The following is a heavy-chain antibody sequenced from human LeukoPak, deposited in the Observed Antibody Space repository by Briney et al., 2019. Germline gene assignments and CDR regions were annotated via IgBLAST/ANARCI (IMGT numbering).Heavy chain of an antibody. D-gene: IGHD6-19*01. CDR3: EAQWLLHGDFDI. CDR1: GLTFSSYA. CDR2: ISGSGGST. Sequence: VGSLRLSCAASGLTFSSYAMSWVRQAPGKRLEWASAISGSGGSTYYADSVKGRFTISRDNSKNMLYLQMNSQIAENTAVYYCEAQWLLHGDFDIWGQGTMVTVS. V-gene: IGHV3-23*01. J-gene: IGHJ3*02.